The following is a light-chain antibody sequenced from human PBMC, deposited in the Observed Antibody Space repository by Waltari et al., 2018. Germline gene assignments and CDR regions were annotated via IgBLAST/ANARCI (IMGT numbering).Light chain of an antibody. CDR2: GAS. CDR1: QSVSNNY. V-gene: IGKV3-20*01. Sequence: EVVLTQSPGTLSLSPGERATLSCRASQSVSNNYLAWYQQKPGRAPRLLIYGASSSAAGIPDRFSGGGSGTDFTLTISRLEPEDFAVYYCQEHGTSPYTFGQGTKLEIK. J-gene: IGKJ2*01. CDR3: QEHGTSPYT.